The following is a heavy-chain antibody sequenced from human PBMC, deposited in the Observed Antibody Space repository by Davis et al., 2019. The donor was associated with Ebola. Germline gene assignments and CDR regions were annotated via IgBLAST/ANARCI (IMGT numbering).Heavy chain of an antibody. CDR2: SYHSGRT. D-gene: IGHD1-1*01. Sequence: PSETLSPTCAASGYSISSGYYWAWIRPSPGKGLEWIGSSYHSGRTSYNASLKSRLTISEDTSKNQFSLKMTSVTVADTAVYYCARQRAQLAWYFDPWGRGTLVTVSS. CDR1: GYSISSGYY. CDR3: ARQRAQLAWYFDP. J-gene: IGHJ2*01. V-gene: IGHV4-38-2*01.